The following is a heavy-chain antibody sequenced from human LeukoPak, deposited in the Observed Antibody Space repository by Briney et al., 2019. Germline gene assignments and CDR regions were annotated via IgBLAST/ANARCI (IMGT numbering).Heavy chain of an antibody. D-gene: IGHD3-22*01. Sequence: ASVKVSCKASGYTFTSYGISWVRQAPGQGLEWMGWISAYNGNTNYAQKLQGRVTMTTDTSTITAYMELRSLRSDDTAVYYCAREAPGYYDSSGYYAYWGQGTLVTVSS. CDR1: GYTFTSYG. CDR3: AREAPGYYDSSGYYAY. V-gene: IGHV1-18*01. CDR2: ISAYNGNT. J-gene: IGHJ4*02.